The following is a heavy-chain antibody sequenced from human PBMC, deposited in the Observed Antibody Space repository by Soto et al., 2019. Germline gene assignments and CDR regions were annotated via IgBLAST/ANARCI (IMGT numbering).Heavy chain of an antibody. V-gene: IGHV4-39*01. CDR1: GGSISSSSYY. J-gene: IGHJ5*02. D-gene: IGHD2-15*01. CDR3: AGHTRDIVVVENWFDP. Sequence: SETLSLTCTVSGGSISSSSYYWGWIRQPPGKGLEWIGSIYYSGSTYYNPSLKSRVTISVDTSKNQFSLKLSSVTAADTAVYYCAGHTRDIVVVENWFDPWGQGTLVTVSS. CDR2: IYYSGST.